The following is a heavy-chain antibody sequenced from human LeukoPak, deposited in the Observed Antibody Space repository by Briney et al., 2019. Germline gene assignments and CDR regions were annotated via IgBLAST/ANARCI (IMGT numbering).Heavy chain of an antibody. J-gene: IGHJ4*02. CDR2: ISGSGGST. CDR3: AKMVRGVYFDY. V-gene: IGHV3-23*01. Sequence: GGSLRLSCAASGFTFSSYAMSWVRQTPGKGLEWVSAISGSGGSTYYADSVKGRFTISRDNSKSTLYLQMNSLRAEDTAVYYCAKMVRGVYFDYWGQGTLVTVSS. D-gene: IGHD3-10*01. CDR1: GFTFSSYA.